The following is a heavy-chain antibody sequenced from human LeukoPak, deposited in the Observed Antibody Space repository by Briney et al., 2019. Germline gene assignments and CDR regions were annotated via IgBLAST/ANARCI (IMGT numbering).Heavy chain of an antibody. CDR3: ARYVGGDYYYYYMDV. D-gene: IGHD1-26*01. CDR1: GYTFTGYY. Sequence: ASVKVSCKASGYTFTGYYMHWVRQAPGQGLEWMGWINPNSGGTNYAQKFQGRVTMTRDTSISTAYMELSRLRSDDTAVYYCARYVGGDYYYYYMDVWGKGTTVTVSS. CDR2: INPNSGGT. V-gene: IGHV1-2*02. J-gene: IGHJ6*03.